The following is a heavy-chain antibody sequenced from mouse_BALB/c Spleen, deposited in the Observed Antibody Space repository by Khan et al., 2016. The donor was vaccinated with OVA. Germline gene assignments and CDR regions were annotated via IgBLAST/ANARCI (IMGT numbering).Heavy chain of an antibody. CDR3: ARSYFYGYYFDQ. D-gene: IGHD1-1*01. CDR2: ISGVSYTI. Sequence: VELVESGGGLVQPGGSRKLSCVASGFIFSSFGMHWVRQAPEQGLAWVSYISGVSYTIYYTHTVKGRFTISRDNPKNTLFLQMTSLRSEDMAMYYCARSYFYGYYFDQWGQGTTLTVSS. V-gene: IGHV5-17*02. J-gene: IGHJ2*01. CDR1: GFIFSSFG.